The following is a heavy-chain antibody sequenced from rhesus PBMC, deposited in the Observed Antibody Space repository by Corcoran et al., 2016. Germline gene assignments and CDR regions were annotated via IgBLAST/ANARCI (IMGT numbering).Heavy chain of an antibody. CDR3: ARHGGGSWPPYFDY. D-gene: IGHD6-25*01. Sequence: QVQLQESGPGLVKPSETLSLTCAVSGGSFISSNWWSCLRDAPGEGLEWIGYISGSSGSTYYNPSLKSRVTISTDTSKNQFSLKLSSVTAADTAVYYCARHGGGSWPPYFDYWGQGVLVTVSS. J-gene: IGHJ4*01. CDR2: ISGSSGST. V-gene: IGHV4-65*01. CDR1: GGSFISSNW.